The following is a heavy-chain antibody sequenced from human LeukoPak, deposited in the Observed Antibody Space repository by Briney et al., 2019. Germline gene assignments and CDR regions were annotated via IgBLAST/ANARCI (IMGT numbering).Heavy chain of an antibody. CDR2: IWYDGSNR. J-gene: IGHJ6*02. CDR1: GFTFSSYG. D-gene: IGHD6-6*01. V-gene: IGHV3-33*01. Sequence: PGGSLRLSCAASGFTFSSYGMHWVRQAPGKGLEWVAVIWYDGSNRYYADSVKGRFTISRDNSKNTLYLQMNSLRAEDTAVYYCARDSSSDGMDVWGQGTTVTVS. CDR3: ARDSSSDGMDV.